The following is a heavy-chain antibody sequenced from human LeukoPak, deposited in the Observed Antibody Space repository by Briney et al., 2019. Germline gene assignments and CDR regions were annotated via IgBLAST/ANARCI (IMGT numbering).Heavy chain of an antibody. CDR2: INTNTGNP. Sequence: GASVKVSCKASGYTFTSYAMNWVRQAPGQGLEWMGWINTNTGNPTYAQGFTGRFVFSLDTSVSTAYLQISSLKAEDTAVYYCARVSSSSWSPYYYGMDVWGQGTTVTVSS. J-gene: IGHJ6*02. V-gene: IGHV7-4-1*02. CDR1: GYTFTSYA. CDR3: ARVSSSSWSPYYYGMDV. D-gene: IGHD6-13*01.